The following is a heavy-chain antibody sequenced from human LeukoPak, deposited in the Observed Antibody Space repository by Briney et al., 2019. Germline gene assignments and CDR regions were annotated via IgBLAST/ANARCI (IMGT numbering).Heavy chain of an antibody. CDR3: ARVRYGNYFDY. J-gene: IGHJ4*02. D-gene: IGHD3-16*02. Sequence: GGSLRLSCAASGFTFTDSWMSWVRQPPGKGLEWVVNVKPDGTEKYYVDSLEGRLTVSRDNAKNSLYLQMSSLRAEDTAVYYCARVRYGNYFDYWGQGTLVTVSS. CDR1: GFTFTDSW. CDR2: VKPDGTEK. V-gene: IGHV3-7*04.